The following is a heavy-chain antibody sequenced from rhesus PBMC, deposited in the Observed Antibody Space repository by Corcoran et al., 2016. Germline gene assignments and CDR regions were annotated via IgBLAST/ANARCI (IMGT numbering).Heavy chain of an antibody. J-gene: IGHJ5-1*01. D-gene: IGHD2-27*01. Sequence: QVQLQESGPGLVKPSETLSLTCAVSGYSISSGYGWSRIRQPPGQGLGWIGYIGGRCGSTNYNPSLKSRITIHTDTSKNQFSLKLSSVTAADTAVYYCARRGVVVFTAMPNRFDVWGPGVLVTVSS. CDR1: GYSISSGYG. CDR2: IGGRCGST. V-gene: IGHV4-127*01. CDR3: ARRGVVVFTAMPNRFDV.